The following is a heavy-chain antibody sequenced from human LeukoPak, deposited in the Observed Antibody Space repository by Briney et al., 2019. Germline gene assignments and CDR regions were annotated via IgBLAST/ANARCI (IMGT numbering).Heavy chain of an antibody. CDR3: ARDLWLGRNWFDP. Sequence: SETLSLTCAVYGGPFSGYYWSWIRQPPGKGLEWIGEINHSGSTNYNPSLKSRVTISVDTSKNQFSLKLSSVTAADTAVYYCARDLWLGRNWFDPWGQGTLVTVSS. D-gene: IGHD3-10*01. V-gene: IGHV4-34*01. J-gene: IGHJ5*02. CDR2: INHSGST. CDR1: GGPFSGYY.